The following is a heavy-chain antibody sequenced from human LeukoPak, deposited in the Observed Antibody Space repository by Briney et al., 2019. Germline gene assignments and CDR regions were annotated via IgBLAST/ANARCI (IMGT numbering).Heavy chain of an antibody. Sequence: ASVKVSCKASGYTFTSYDTHWVRQAPGQGLEWMGITNPSGDSTSYAQKFQGRVTMTRDTSTSTVYMELSSLRSEDTAVYYCASVLYCGADCYSGRYFFDYWGQGTLVTVSS. CDR2: TNPSGDST. V-gene: IGHV1-46*01. CDR3: ASVLYCGADCYSGRYFFDY. J-gene: IGHJ4*02. D-gene: IGHD2-21*02. CDR1: GYTFTSYD.